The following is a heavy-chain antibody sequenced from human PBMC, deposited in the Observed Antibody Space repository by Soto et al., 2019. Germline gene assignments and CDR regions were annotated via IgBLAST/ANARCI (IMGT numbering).Heavy chain of an antibody. CDR1: GGSLITGSDY. D-gene: IGHD6-6*01. CDR3: ARDKGSSSSGHYYYYGMDV. Sequence: SETLSLTWTVSGGSLITGSDYGSWIRQPRGTGLEWIGYVYYSGSTNYNPSLKSRVTISVDTSKNQFSLKLSSVTAADTAVYYCARDKGSSSSGHYYYYGMDVWGQGTTVTVSS. J-gene: IGHJ6*02. CDR2: VYYSGST. V-gene: IGHV4-61*01.